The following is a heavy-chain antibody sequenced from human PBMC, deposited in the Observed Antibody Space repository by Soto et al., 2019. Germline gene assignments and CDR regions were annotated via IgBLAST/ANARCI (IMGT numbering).Heavy chain of an antibody. Sequence: GGSLRLSCAASGFTFSSYWMHWVRQAPGKGLVWVSRINSDGSSTSYADSVKGRFTISRDNAKNTLYLQMNSLRAEDTAVYYCARARYDSSGRPFWFDPWGQGTLVTVSS. CDR1: GFTFSSYW. CDR2: INSDGSST. D-gene: IGHD3-22*01. CDR3: ARARYDSSGRPFWFDP. J-gene: IGHJ5*02. V-gene: IGHV3-74*01.